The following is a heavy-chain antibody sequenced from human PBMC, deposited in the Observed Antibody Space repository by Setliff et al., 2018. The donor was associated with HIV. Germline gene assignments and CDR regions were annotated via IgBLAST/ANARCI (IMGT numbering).Heavy chain of an antibody. Sequence: SETLSLTCTVSGDSINSGSYHWNWIRQPAGKGLEWIGRIYISGSANYNPSLKSRVTISVDTSKNQFSLKLSSVTAADTAIYYCAREDSSSWYSSLSFRGQGTLVTVSS. D-gene: IGHD6-13*01. CDR1: GDSINSGSYH. CDR3: AREDSSSWYSSLSF. J-gene: IGHJ1*01. V-gene: IGHV4-61*02. CDR2: IYISGSA.